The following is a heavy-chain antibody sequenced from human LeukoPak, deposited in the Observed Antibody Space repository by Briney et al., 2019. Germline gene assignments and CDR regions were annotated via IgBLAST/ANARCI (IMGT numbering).Heavy chain of an antibody. V-gene: IGHV1-69*05. CDR1: GGTFSSYA. CDR3: ARDSSDVRWLGQFDY. J-gene: IGHJ4*02. CDR2: IIPIFGTA. Sequence: SVKVSCKASGGTFSSYAISWVRQAPGQGLEWMGGIIPIFGTASYAQKFQGRVTMTRDTSTSTVYMELSSLRSEDTAVYYCARDSSDVRWLGQFDYWGQGTLVTVSS. D-gene: IGHD3-10*02.